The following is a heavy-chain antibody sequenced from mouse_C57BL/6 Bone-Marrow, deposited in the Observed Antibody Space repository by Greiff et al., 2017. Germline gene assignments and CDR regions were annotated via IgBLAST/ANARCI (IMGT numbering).Heavy chain of an antibody. J-gene: IGHJ1*03. CDR3: ARLTTVLYWYFDV. V-gene: IGHV5-6*01. Sequence: EVMLVESGGDLVKPGGSLKLSCAASGFTFSSYGMSWVRQTPDKRLEWVATIRSGGSYTYYPDSVKGRFTISRDNAKNTLYLQMSSLKSEDTAMYYCARLTTVLYWYFDVWGTGTTVTVSS. CDR2: IRSGGSYT. D-gene: IGHD1-1*01. CDR1: GFTFSSYG.